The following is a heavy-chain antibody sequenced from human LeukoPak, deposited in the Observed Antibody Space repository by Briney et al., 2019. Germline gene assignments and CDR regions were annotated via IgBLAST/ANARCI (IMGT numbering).Heavy chain of an antibody. V-gene: IGHV3-21*01. Sequence: GGSLRLSCAASGFTFSRHSMNWVRQAPGKGLEWVSSISSSSRYIYYADSVKGRFTISRDNAKNSLYLQMNSLRAEDTAVYYCARDLQGTGSPLDYWGQGILVIASS. CDR3: ARDLQGTGSPLDY. CDR2: ISSSSRYI. CDR1: GFTFSRHS. J-gene: IGHJ4*02. D-gene: IGHD1-1*01.